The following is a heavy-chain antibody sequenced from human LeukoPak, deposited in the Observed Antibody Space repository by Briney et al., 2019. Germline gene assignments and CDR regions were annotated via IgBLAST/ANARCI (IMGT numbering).Heavy chain of an antibody. Sequence: AVKVSCKASGGTFSSYAISWVRQAPGQGLEWLGGIIPIFGTANYAQKFQGRVTITADKSTSTAYMELSSLRSEDTAVYYCARGIRGGGWFDPWGQGTLVTVSS. V-gene: IGHV1-69*06. CDR2: IIPIFGTA. J-gene: IGHJ5*02. CDR3: ARGIRGGGWFDP. D-gene: IGHD3-16*01. CDR1: GGTFSSYA.